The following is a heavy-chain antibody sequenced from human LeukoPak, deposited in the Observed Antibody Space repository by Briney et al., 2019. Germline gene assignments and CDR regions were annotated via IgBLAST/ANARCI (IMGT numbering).Heavy chain of an antibody. Sequence: ASVKVSCKASGYAFTSYDINWVRQATGQGLEWVGWMNPNSGNTGYAQKFQGRVTITRNTSISTAYMELSSLRSEDTAVYYCARSYYDFWSGYYTNLYYFDYWGQGALVTVSS. CDR3: ARSYYDFWSGYYTNLYYFDY. D-gene: IGHD3-3*01. CDR2: MNPNSGNT. V-gene: IGHV1-8*03. J-gene: IGHJ4*02. CDR1: GYAFTSYD.